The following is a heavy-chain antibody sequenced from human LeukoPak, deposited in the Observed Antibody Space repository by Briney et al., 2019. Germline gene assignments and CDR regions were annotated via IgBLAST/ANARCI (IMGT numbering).Heavy chain of an antibody. D-gene: IGHD5-18*01. J-gene: IGHJ4*02. Sequence: GGSLRLSCAASGFTFSSYNMHWVRQAPGKGLEWVALMLSDGSNKYHADSVKGRFTISRDNSKNTLFLQMNSLRDEDTAVYYCAKDSGYSYGHGLDYWGQGTLVTVSS. V-gene: IGHV3-33*06. CDR3: AKDSGYSYGHGLDY. CDR1: GFTFSSYN. CDR2: MLSDGSNK.